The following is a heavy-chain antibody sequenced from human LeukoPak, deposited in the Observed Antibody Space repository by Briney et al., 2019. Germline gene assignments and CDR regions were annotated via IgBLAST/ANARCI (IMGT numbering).Heavy chain of an antibody. Sequence: SETLSLTCTVSGGSISSYYWSWIRQPPGKVLEWIGYIYYSGSTNYNPSLKSRVTISVDTSKNQFSLKLSSVTAADTAVYYCARLTFPYGDYDPYYFDYWGQGTLVTVSS. D-gene: IGHD4-17*01. CDR3: ARLTFPYGDYDPYYFDY. J-gene: IGHJ4*02. CDR2: IYYSGST. CDR1: GGSISSYY. V-gene: IGHV4-59*01.